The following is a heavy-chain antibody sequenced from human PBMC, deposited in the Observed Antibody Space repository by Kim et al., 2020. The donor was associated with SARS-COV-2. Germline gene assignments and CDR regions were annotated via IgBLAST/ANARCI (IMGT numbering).Heavy chain of an antibody. D-gene: IGHD6-13*01. CDR3: TTEVAAAGTVEFDY. J-gene: IGHJ4*02. Sequence: AAPVKGRFTISRDDSKNTLYLQMNSLKTEDTAVYYCTTEVAAAGTVEFDYWGQGTLVTVSS. V-gene: IGHV3-15*01.